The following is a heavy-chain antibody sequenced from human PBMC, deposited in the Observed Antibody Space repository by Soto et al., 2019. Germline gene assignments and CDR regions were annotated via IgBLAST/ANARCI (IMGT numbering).Heavy chain of an antibody. J-gene: IGHJ6*02. CDR3: AKERVDTAMEDGMDV. CDR2: ISYDGSNK. Sequence: GGSLRLSCAASGFTFSSYGMHWVRQAPGKGLEWVAVISYDGSNKYYADSVKGRFTISRDNSKNTLYLQMNSLRAEDTAVYYCAKERVDTAMEDGMDVWGQGTTVTVSS. V-gene: IGHV3-30*18. CDR1: GFTFSSYG. D-gene: IGHD5-18*01.